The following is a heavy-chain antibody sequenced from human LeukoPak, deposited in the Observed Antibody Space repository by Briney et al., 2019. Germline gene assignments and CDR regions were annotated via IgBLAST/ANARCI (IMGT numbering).Heavy chain of an antibody. CDR1: GFTFSSYG. CDR2: IWYDGSNK. D-gene: IGHD5-18*01. J-gene: IGHJ4*02. CDR3: AKMRVPTVMAPADY. Sequence: PGGSLRLSCAASGFTFSSYGMHWVRQAPGKGLEWVAVIWYDGSNKYYTDSVKGRCTISRDNSKNTLYLQMNSLRADDTAVYYCAKMRVPTVMAPADYWGQGSLVTVSS. V-gene: IGHV3-30*02.